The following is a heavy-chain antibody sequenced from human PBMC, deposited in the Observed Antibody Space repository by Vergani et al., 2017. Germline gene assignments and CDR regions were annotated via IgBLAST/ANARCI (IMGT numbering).Heavy chain of an antibody. CDR3: ARAYYYGSGSYSYYYYVMDV. D-gene: IGHD3-10*01. V-gene: IGHV3-11*05. J-gene: IGHJ6*02. CDR2: ISSSSSYT. Sequence: QVQLVESGGGLVKPGGSLRLSCAASGFTFSDYYMSWIRQAPGKGRGWVSYISSSSSYTNDADSVKGRFTISRDNAKNSLYLQMNSLSAEDTAVYYCARAYYYGSGSYSYYYYVMDVWGRGTTVTVSS. CDR1: GFTFSDYY.